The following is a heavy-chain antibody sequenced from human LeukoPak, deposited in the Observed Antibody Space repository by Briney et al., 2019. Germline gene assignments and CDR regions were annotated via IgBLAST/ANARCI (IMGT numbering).Heavy chain of an antibody. CDR2: ISSDSGYI. Sequence: GWALRPSCAAPGFSYSSFTMSWVRQAPGKGLEWVSSISSDSGYIYDADSVKGRFTISRDNTKNSLYLQMDSLRAEDTAVYYCARGDCITTRCYLPNWFDPWGQGTLVTVSS. CDR1: GFSYSSFT. D-gene: IGHD2-2*01. V-gene: IGHV3-21*01. CDR3: ARGDCITTRCYLPNWFDP. J-gene: IGHJ5*02.